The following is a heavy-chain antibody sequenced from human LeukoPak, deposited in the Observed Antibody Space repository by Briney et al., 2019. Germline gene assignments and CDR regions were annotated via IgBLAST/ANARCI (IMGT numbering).Heavy chain of an antibody. CDR2: ISAYNGNT. CDR1: GYTFTSYG. D-gene: IGHD6-19*01. Sequence: ASVKVSCKASGYTFTSYGISWVRQAPGQGLEWMGWISAYNGNTNYAQKLQGRVTMTTDTSTSTAYMELRSLRSDDTAVYYCARDRIAVAGTGTFDYWGQGTLVTVSS. V-gene: IGHV1-18*01. J-gene: IGHJ4*02. CDR3: ARDRIAVAGTGTFDY.